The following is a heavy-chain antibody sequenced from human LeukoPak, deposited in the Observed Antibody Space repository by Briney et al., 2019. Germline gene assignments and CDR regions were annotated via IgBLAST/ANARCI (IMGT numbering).Heavy chain of an antibody. D-gene: IGHD2-2*01. CDR3: ARGARSVVPAASFDY. V-gene: IGHV3-7*01. Sequence: PGGSLRLSCAASGFTFSSYWMSWVRQAPGKGLEWVANIKQEGSEKYYVDSVKGRFTISRDNAKNSLYLQMNSLRAEDTAVYYCARGARSVVPAASFDYWGQGTLVTVSS. CDR1: GFTFSSYW. CDR2: IKQEGSEK. J-gene: IGHJ4*02.